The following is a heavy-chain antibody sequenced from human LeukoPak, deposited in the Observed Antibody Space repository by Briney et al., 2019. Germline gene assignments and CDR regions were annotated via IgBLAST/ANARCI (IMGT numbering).Heavy chain of an antibody. Sequence: GGSLRLSCAASGFTLDDYAMHWVRQAPGKGLEWVSGISYNSDTIAYADSVKGRFTISRDNAKNSLYLQMNSLRAEDTALYYCAKDYSGGDWYSGWYFDLWGRGTLVTVSS. J-gene: IGHJ2*01. D-gene: IGHD2-21*02. CDR2: ISYNSDTI. CDR1: GFTLDDYA. CDR3: AKDYSGGDWYSGWYFDL. V-gene: IGHV3-9*01.